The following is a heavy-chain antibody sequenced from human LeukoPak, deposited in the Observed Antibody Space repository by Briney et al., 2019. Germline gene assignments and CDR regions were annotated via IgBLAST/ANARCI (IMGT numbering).Heavy chain of an antibody. V-gene: IGHV4-34*01. CDR1: GGSFSGYY. D-gene: IGHD3-22*01. CDR3: ARVNKPLYYYDSSGYTANDAFDI. CDR2: INHSGST. J-gene: IGHJ3*02. Sequence: SETLSLTCAVYGGSFSGYYWSWIRQPPGKGLEWIGEINHSGSTNYNPSLKGRVTISVDTSKNQFSLKLSSVTAADTAVYYCARVNKPLYYYDSSGYTANDAFDIWGQGTMVTVSS.